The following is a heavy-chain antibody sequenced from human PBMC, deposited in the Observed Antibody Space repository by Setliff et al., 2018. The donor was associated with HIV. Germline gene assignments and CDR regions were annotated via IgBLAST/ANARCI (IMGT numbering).Heavy chain of an antibody. D-gene: IGHD2-21*01. CDR2: INHSGST. V-gene: IGHV4-34*01. CDR1: GGSFTDIGGSFTYYY. Sequence: SETLSLTCAVFGGSFTDIGGSFTYYYWIWIRQPPGKGLEWIGDINHSGSTYYNPSLKSRVTISTDTSKNQFSLKVRSVTAADTAVYYCARQVTVVGYFETAAGSFNYWGPGTLVTVSS. CDR3: ARQVTVVGYFETAAGSFNY. J-gene: IGHJ4*02.